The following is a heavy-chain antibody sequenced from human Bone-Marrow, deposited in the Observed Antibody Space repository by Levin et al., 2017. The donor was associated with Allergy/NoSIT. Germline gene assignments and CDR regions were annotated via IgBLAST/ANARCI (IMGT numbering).Heavy chain of an antibody. CDR2: ISYDGSNK. CDR3: ARTSSPVYSSGWYLVQKRYYYYGMDV. CDR1: GFTFSSYA. J-gene: IGHJ6*02. D-gene: IGHD6-19*01. Sequence: GGSLRLSCAASGFTFSSYAMHWVRQAPGKGLEWVAVISYDGSNKYYADSVKGRFTISRDNSKNTLYLQMNSLRAEDTAVYYCARTSSPVYSSGWYLVQKRYYYYGMDVWGQGTTVTVSS. V-gene: IGHV3-30-3*01.